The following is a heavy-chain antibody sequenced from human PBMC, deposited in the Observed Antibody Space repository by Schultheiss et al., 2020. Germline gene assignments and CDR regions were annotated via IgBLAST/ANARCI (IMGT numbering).Heavy chain of an antibody. CDR3: ASKPYCSSTSCPLSDYYYYGMDV. V-gene: IGHV4-59*12. CDR2: IYHSGST. CDR1: GGSISSYY. J-gene: IGHJ6*02. Sequence: SETLSLTCTVSGGSISSYYWTWIRQPPGKGLEWIGNIYHSGSTNYNPSLRSRVTISVDTSKNQFSLRLSSVTAADTAVYYCASKPYCSSTSCPLSDYYYYGMDVWGQGTTVTVSS. D-gene: IGHD2-2*01.